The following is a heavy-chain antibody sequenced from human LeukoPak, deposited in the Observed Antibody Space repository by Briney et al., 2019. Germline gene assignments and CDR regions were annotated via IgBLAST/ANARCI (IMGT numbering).Heavy chain of an antibody. J-gene: IGHJ4*02. CDR3: ARVVPAATDFDY. Sequence: PGGSLRLSCAASGFTFDDYGMSWVRQAPGKGLEWVSGINWSGGSTGYADSVKGRFTISRDNAKNSLYLQMNSLRAEDTALYYCARVVPAATDFDYWGQGTLVTVSS. D-gene: IGHD2-2*01. CDR2: INWSGGST. V-gene: IGHV3-20*04. CDR1: GFTFDDYG.